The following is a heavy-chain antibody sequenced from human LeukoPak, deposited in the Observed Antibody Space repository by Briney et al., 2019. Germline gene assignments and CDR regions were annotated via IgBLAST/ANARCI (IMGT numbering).Heavy chain of an antibody. CDR2: IYRSGST. J-gene: IGHJ5*02. CDR1: GYSISGGYY. D-gene: IGHD3-3*01. CDR3: ARKRPTIFGVVTWFDP. Sequence: SETLSLTCAVSGYSISGGYYWGWIRQPPGKGLECIGTIYRSGSTYYNPSLKSRVTISVDTSKNQFSLKLSSVTAADTAVYYCARKRPTIFGVVTWFDPWGQGTLVTVSS. V-gene: IGHV4-38-2*01.